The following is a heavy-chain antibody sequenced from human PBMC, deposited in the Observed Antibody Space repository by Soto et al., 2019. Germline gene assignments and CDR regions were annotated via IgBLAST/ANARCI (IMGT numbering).Heavy chain of an antibody. Sequence: SETLSLTCAVSGYSISSGYYWGWIRQPPGKGLEWIGSIYHTGYTYQNPSLKSRVTISIDTSKNQFSLKLSSVTAADTAVYFCARESPADLWGRGTLVTVS. J-gene: IGHJ2*01. CDR1: GYSISSGYY. CDR3: ARESPADL. V-gene: IGHV4-38-2*02. CDR2: IYHTGYT.